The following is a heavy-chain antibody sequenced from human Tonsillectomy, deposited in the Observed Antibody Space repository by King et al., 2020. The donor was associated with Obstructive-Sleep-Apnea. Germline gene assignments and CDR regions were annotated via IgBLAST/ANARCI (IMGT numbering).Heavy chain of an antibody. CDR3: ARCSSSWYFDY. D-gene: IGHD6-13*01. V-gene: IGHV5-51*01. CDR2: IYPGDSDT. Sequence: QLVQSGAEVKKPGESLKISCKGSGYSFTSYWIGWVRQMPGKGLEWMGSIYPGDSDTRYSPSFQGQVTISADKYSSPAYLQWCIMKASDTAMYYCARCSSSWYFDYWGQGTLVTVSS. CDR1: GYSFTSYW. J-gene: IGHJ4*02.